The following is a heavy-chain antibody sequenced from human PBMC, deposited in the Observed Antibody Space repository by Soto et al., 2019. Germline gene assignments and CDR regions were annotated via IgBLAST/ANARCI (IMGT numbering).Heavy chain of an antibody. CDR1: GYTFTSYA. CDR3: ARWGYYDFWSGSPAPGDAFDI. D-gene: IGHD3-3*01. J-gene: IGHJ3*02. V-gene: IGHV1-3*01. Sequence: ASVKVSCKASGYTFTSYAMHWVRQAPGQRLEWMGWINAGNGNTKYSQKFQGRVTITRDTSTSTAYMELRSLRSDDTAVYYCARWGYYDFWSGSPAPGDAFDIWGQGTMVTVSS. CDR2: INAGNGNT.